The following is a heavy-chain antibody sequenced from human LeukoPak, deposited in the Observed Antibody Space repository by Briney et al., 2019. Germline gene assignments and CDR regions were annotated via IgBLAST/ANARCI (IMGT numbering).Heavy chain of an antibody. V-gene: IGHV4-30-2*01. D-gene: IGHD4-17*01. CDR2: IYHSGST. CDR1: GGSINIGGYY. CDR3: STVTRADYYGMDV. Sequence: PSETLSLTCNVSGGSINIGGYYWNWLRHTPGKGLEWIGYIYHSGSTYYNPSLKSRVTISVDTSKNQFSLKLSSVTAADTAVYYCSTVTRADYYGMDVWGQGTTVTVSS. J-gene: IGHJ6*02.